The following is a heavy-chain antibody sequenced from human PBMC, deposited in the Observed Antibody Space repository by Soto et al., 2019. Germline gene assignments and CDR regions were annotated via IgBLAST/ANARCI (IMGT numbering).Heavy chain of an antibody. CDR2: INHSGST. Sequence: QVQLQQWGAGLLKPSETLSLTCAVYGGSFSGYSWTWIRQPPGTGLEWIGEINHSGSTNYNPSLKSRVTISVDTSKKQFSLKLTSVPAADTAVYYCARDKITGLFDYWGQGTLVTVSS. D-gene: IGHD2-8*02. V-gene: IGHV4-34*01. CDR3: ARDKITGLFDY. CDR1: GGSFSGYS. J-gene: IGHJ4*02.